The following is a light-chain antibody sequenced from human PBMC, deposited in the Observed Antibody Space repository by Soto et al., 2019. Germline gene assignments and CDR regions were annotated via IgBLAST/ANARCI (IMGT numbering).Light chain of an antibody. Sequence: DIQMTQSPSTLSASVGDRVTITCRASQSISDLLAWYQQKPGKAPKLLIYTASNLESGVPFRFSGSGSGTEFALTISSLQPDDFATYYCQQFHRYPWTFDQGTKVEIK. CDR3: QQFHRYPWT. V-gene: IGKV1-5*03. J-gene: IGKJ1*01. CDR1: QSISDL. CDR2: TAS.